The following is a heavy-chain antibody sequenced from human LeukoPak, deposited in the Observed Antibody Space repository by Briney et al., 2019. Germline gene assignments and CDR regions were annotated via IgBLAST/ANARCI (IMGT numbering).Heavy chain of an antibody. Sequence: PGGSLRLSCEASGFTFSAYAMTWVRQAPGKGLEWVSSIGSDNKPHYSDSVKGRFTISSDTSRNTLYLQMNSLRAEDTAVYYCARDLSPVVRASPMGYWGQGTLVTVSS. CDR3: ARDLSPVVRASPMGY. J-gene: IGHJ4*02. D-gene: IGHD3-10*01. CDR1: GFTFSAYA. CDR2: IGSDNKP. V-gene: IGHV3-69-1*01.